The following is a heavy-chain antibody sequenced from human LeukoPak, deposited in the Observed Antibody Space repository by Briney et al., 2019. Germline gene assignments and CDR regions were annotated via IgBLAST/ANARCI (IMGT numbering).Heavy chain of an antibody. D-gene: IGHD6-13*01. V-gene: IGHV3-74*01. CDR1: GFTFSSYW. Sequence: GGSLRLSCAASGFTFSSYWMHWVRQAPGKGLVWVSRINTDGSSTSYADSVKGRFTISRDNAKNTLYLQMNSLRAEDTAVYYCARETGIAAHYFDYWSQGTLVTVSS. CDR2: INTDGSST. CDR3: ARETGIAAHYFDY. J-gene: IGHJ4*02.